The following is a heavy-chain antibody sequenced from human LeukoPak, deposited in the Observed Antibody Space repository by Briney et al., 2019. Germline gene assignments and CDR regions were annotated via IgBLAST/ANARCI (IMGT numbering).Heavy chain of an antibody. J-gene: IGHJ4*02. CDR2: IRPDAGEK. CDR1: GFTFSTYW. Sequence: GGSLRLSCAASGFTFSTYWMTWVRQAPGKGLDWVANIRPDAGEKNYAESVKGRFTISRDNTKNSLYLQLNSLRVEDTAIYYCARSGPIDYWGQGTLVTVSS. D-gene: IGHD3-10*01. CDR3: ARSGPIDY. V-gene: IGHV3-7*01.